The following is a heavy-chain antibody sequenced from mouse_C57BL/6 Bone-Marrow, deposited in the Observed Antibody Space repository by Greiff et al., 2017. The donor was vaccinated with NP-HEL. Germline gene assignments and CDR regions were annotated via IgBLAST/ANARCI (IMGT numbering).Heavy chain of an antibody. Sequence: EVQLQQSGGGLVQPGESLKLSCESNEYEFPSHDMSWVRKTPEKRLELVAAINSDGGSTYYPDTMERRFIISRDNAKNTLYLQMSSLKSEDTAMYYCARHYYYGSSYLYWYFDVWGTGTTVTVSS. D-gene: IGHD1-1*01. CDR1: EYEFPSHD. CDR3: ARHYYYGSSYLYWYFDV. CDR2: INSDGGST. V-gene: IGHV5-2*01. J-gene: IGHJ1*03.